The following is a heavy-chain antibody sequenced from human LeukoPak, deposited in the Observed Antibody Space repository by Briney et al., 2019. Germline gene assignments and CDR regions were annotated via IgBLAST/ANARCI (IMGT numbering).Heavy chain of an antibody. CDR2: FDPEDGET. CDR1: GYTLTELS. Sequence: ASVKVSCKVSGYTLTELSMHWVRQAPGKGLEWMGGFDPEDGETIYAQKFQGRVTMTEDTSTDTAYMELSSLRSEDTAVYYCATEPNCTNGVCYPTGDAFDIWGQGTMVTVSS. V-gene: IGHV1-24*01. D-gene: IGHD2-8*01. CDR3: ATEPNCTNGVCYPTGDAFDI. J-gene: IGHJ3*02.